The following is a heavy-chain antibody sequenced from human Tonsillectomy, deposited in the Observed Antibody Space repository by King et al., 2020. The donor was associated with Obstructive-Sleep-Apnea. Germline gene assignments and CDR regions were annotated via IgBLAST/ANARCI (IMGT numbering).Heavy chain of an antibody. J-gene: IGHJ4*02. D-gene: IGHD4-23*01. V-gene: IGHV3-7*01. Sequence: EVKLVESGGGLVQPGGSLRLSCAASGFTFSNSWMSWVRQAPGKGLEWVANIKQDGSERYYVDPVKGRFTISRDNAKNSLYLQMNSLRAEDTAVYYCARNFGGDSGNWGQGTLVTVSS. CDR2: IKQDGSER. CDR3: ARNFGGDSGN. CDR1: GFTFSNSW.